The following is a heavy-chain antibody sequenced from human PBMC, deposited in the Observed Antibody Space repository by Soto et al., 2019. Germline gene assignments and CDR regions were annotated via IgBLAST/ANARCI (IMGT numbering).Heavy chain of an antibody. J-gene: IGHJ3*02. Sequence: QVQLVESGGGVVQSGRSLRLSCAASGFSFSSYGMHWVRQAPGKGLEWVAVIWYDGSNKYYADSVKGRFTISRDNSKNTLSLLMNSLRAEETAVYYCARDGSGDRHAFDIWGQGTMVTVSS. V-gene: IGHV3-33*01. CDR1: GFSFSSYG. CDR3: ARDGSGDRHAFDI. D-gene: IGHD3-10*01. CDR2: IWYDGSNK.